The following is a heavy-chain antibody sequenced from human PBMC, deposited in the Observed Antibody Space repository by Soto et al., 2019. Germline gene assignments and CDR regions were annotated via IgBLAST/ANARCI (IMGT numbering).Heavy chain of an antibody. CDR3: TPDPRREAAPNWFDP. D-gene: IGHD6-13*01. CDR1: GFTFSNAW. J-gene: IGHJ5*02. CDR2: IKSKTDGGTT. Sequence: EVQLVESGGGLVKPGGSLRLSCAASGFTFSNAWMNWVRQAPGKGLEWVGRIKSKTDGGTTDYAAPVKGIFTISRDDSKSTLYLQMNCLKTEDTAVYYCTPDPRREAAPNWFDPWGQGTLVTVSS. V-gene: IGHV3-15*07.